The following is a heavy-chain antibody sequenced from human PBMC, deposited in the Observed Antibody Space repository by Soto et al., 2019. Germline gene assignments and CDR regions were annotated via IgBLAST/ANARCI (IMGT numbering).Heavy chain of an antibody. CDR2: MYNSGSS. D-gene: IGHD2-15*01. CDR3: AREWSGFDY. V-gene: IGHV4-59*01. J-gene: IGHJ4*02. Sequence: QVQLQESGPGLVKPSETLSLICTVPGGSMTPYKWTWIRQSPGRGLEWIAYMYNSGSSSYNPSLKSRVTMSVDTSRNQFSLKLNSATAADTAVYYCAREWSGFDYWGQGILVTVSS. CDR1: GGSMTPYK.